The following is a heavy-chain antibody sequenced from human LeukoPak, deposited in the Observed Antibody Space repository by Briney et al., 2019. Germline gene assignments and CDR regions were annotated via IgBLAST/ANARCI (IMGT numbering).Heavy chain of an antibody. CDR3: ARPYYYGSGSNPPGGY. V-gene: IGHV3-30*02. D-gene: IGHD3-10*01. CDR2: IRYDGSNK. Sequence: GGSLRLSCAASGFTFSSYGMHWVRQAPGKGLEWVAFIRYDGSNKYYADSVKGRFTISRDNSKNTLYLQMNSLRAEDTAVYYCARPYYYGSGSNPPGGYWGQGTLVTVSS. CDR1: GFTFSSYG. J-gene: IGHJ4*02.